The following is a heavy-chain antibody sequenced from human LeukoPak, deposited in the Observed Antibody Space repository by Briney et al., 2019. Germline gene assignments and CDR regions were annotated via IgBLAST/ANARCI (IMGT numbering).Heavy chain of an antibody. CDR3: ARLRGWFDP. V-gene: IGHV4-59*01. D-gene: IGHD3-16*01. J-gene: IGHJ5*02. Sequence: SETLSLTCTVSGGSISSYYWSWIRQPPGKGLEWIGYIYYSGSTNYNPSLKSRVTISVDTSKNQFSLKLSSVTAADTAVYYCARLRGWFDPWGQGTLVTVST. CDR1: GGSISSYY. CDR2: IYYSGST.